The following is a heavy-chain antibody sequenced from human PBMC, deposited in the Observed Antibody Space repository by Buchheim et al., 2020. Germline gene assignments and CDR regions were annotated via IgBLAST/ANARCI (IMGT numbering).Heavy chain of an antibody. CDR2: ISGSGGST. CDR3: AKKEAASVWFGEYNAFDI. V-gene: IGHV3-23*01. CDR1: GFTFSSYA. Sequence: EVQLLESGGGLVQPGGSLRLSCPASGFTFSSYAMSWVRQAPGKGLEWVSAISGSGGSTYYADSVKGRFTISRDNSKNTLYLQMNSLRAEDTAVYYCAKKEAASVWFGEYNAFDIWGQGT. J-gene: IGHJ3*02. D-gene: IGHD3-10*01.